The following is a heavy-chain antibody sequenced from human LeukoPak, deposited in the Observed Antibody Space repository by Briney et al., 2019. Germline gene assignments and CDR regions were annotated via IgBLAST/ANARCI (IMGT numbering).Heavy chain of an antibody. J-gene: IGHJ4*02. V-gene: IGHV4-38-2*02. CDR3: ARDPRGSGWVLDY. CDR2: IYQSGNT. CDR1: GDSITNGYY. Sequence: PSETLSLTCTVSGDSITNGYYWGWIRQPPGKGLEWIGSIYQSGNTFYNPSLKSRVTMSVDTSKNQFSLRMNSLTAADTAVYYCARDPRGSGWVLDYWGQGTLVTVSS. D-gene: IGHD6-19*01.